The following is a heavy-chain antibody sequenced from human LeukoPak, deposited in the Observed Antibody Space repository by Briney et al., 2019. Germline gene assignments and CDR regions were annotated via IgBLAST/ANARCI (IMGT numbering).Heavy chain of an antibody. CDR2: TYHAGAT. J-gene: IGHJ4*02. CDR3: ARGLGYGDQTSDY. D-gene: IGHD4-17*01. CDR1: NFSITSNYY. Sequence: SETLSLTCTVSNFSITSNYYWVWIRQPPGKRLEWIGSTYHAGATFYNPSLQSRVTISVDTSKNQFSLKLSSVTAADTAVYYCARGLGYGDQTSDYWGQGTLVTVSS. V-gene: IGHV4-38-2*02.